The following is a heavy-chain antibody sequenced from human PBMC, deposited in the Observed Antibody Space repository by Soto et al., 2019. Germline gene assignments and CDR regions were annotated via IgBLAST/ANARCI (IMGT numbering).Heavy chain of an antibody. D-gene: IGHD6-19*01. Sequence: ASVKVSCKASGGTFSSYAISWVRQAPGQGLEWMGGIIPIFGTANYAQKFQGRVTITADGSTSTVYMELSSLRSEDTAVYYCARDLVTVAGPYYYYGMDVWGQGTTVTVSS. V-gene: IGHV1-69*13. CDR3: ARDLVTVAGPYYYYGMDV. CDR1: GGTFSSYA. CDR2: IIPIFGTA. J-gene: IGHJ6*02.